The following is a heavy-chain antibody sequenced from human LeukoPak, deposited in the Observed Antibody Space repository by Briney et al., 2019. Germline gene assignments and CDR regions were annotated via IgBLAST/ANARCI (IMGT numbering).Heavy chain of an antibody. CDR2: VNQGGGET. J-gene: IGHJ4*02. Sequence: GGSLSLSCAASGFSFNTYWMTWVRQAPGKGLEWVANVNQGGGETYYVDSVKGRFIISRDNAKNSMYLQMNSLRAEDTAVYYCEGEYYDILTGYYMRETFWGQGTLVTVSS. D-gene: IGHD3-9*01. CDR1: GFSFNTYW. CDR3: EGEYYDILTGYYMRETF. V-gene: IGHV3-7*03.